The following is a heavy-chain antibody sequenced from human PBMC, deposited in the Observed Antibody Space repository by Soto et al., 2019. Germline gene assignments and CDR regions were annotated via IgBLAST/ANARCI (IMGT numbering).Heavy chain of an antibody. J-gene: IGHJ4*02. Sequence: GGSLRLSCAASGFIFSDYWMGWVRQAPGKGLEWVANIKKDGSTKYYSDSVRGRFTISRDNAKNSVYLQLDSLRTEDTATYYCARHGDYVFDYWGQGTLVTVSS. CDR2: IKKDGSTK. CDR3: ARHGDYVFDY. CDR1: GFIFSDYW. D-gene: IGHD4-17*01. V-gene: IGHV3-7*02.